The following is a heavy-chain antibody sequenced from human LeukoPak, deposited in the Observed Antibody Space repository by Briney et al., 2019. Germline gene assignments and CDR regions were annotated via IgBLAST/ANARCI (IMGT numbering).Heavy chain of an antibody. CDR1: GFTFRNYW. D-gene: IGHD3-22*01. V-gene: IGHV3-7*01. J-gene: IGHJ4*02. Sequence: PGGSLRLSCAASGFTFRNYWMSWVRQAPGKGLEWVANIRQDGGDEYYVDSVKGRFAISRDNAKNSLYLQLNSLRAEDTAMYYCARDGDDRSHYYCDYWGQGTLVTVSS. CDR2: IRQDGGDE. CDR3: ARDGDDRSHYYCDY.